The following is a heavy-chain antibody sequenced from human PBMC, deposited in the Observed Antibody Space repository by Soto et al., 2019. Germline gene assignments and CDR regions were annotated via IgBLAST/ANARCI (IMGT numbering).Heavy chain of an antibody. J-gene: IGHJ4*02. CDR1: GGSFSGYY. CDR3: ARVTDYYFDY. V-gene: IGHV4-34*01. Sequence: QVQLQQWGAGLLKPSETLSLTCAVYGGSFSGYYWSWIRQPPGKGLEWIGEINHSGSTNYNPSLKSRVTISVDTSKNHFSLKMSSVTAADTAVYYCARVTDYYFDYWGQGTLVTVSS. CDR2: INHSGST.